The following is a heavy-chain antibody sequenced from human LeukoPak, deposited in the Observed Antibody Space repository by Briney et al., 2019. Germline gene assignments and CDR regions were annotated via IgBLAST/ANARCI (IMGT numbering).Heavy chain of an antibody. D-gene: IGHD2-15*01. CDR1: GYKFTDLS. V-gene: IGHV1-24*01. CDR2: FDPEHNKI. Sequence: ASVKVSCKVSGYKFTDLSIHWVRQAPGKGLEWMGGFDPEHNKIICAQNFRGRVTMSEDTSTDTAYMKLSSLRLDDTAVYYCARRDGVADYWGQGTLVTVSS. J-gene: IGHJ4*02. CDR3: ARRDGVADY.